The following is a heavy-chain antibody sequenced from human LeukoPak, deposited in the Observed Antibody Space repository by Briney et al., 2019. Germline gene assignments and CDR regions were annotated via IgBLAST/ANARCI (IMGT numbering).Heavy chain of an antibody. J-gene: IGHJ3*02. D-gene: IGHD3-16*01. V-gene: IGHV3-33*01. CDR3: ARDDALGDNALDI. CDR2: ILNDGSQE. Sequence: GGSLRLSCAASGFTFSSYGMHWVRQAPGKGLEWVAVILNDGSQEKYADSVKGRFTISSDNSKNTLFLQMNSLRAEDTAVYYCARDDALGDNALDIWGQGTMVTVSS. CDR1: GFTFSSYG.